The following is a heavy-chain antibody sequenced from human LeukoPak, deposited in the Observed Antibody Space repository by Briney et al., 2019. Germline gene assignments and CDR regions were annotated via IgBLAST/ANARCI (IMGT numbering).Heavy chain of an antibody. Sequence: GASVKVTCKASGYTFTYYYMHWVRQAPGQGLKWMGWINPNSGGTNYAQKFQGGVTMTRDTSISTAYMELSRLRSDDTAVYYCARDRYFDLWGRGTLVTVSS. CDR1: GYTFTYYY. CDR2: INPNSGGT. J-gene: IGHJ2*01. V-gene: IGHV1-2*02. CDR3: ARDRYFDL.